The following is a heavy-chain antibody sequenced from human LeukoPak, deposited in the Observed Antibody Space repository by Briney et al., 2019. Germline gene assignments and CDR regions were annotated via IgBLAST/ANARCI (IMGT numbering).Heavy chain of an antibody. CDR2: VSACNGNT. V-gene: IGHV1-18*01. CDR1: GYTFTSYG. J-gene: IGHJ4*02. Sequence: VASVKVSCKASGYTFTSYGISWVRQAPGQGLEWKGWVSACNGNTNYAQKLQGRATMTTDTSTSTAYMELRSLRSDDTAVYYCARDRRGYFDWLLPFDYWGQGTLVTVSS. CDR3: ARDRRGYFDWLLPFDY. D-gene: IGHD3-9*01.